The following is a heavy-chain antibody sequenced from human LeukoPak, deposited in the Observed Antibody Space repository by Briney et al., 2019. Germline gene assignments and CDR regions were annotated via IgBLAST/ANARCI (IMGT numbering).Heavy chain of an antibody. Sequence: GESLKISCKGSGCSFTSYGIGWARQMPGKGLEWMGIINPGDSVTYYSPSFQGQVTISADKSISTAYLQWSSLKASVTAMYYCARQEHGGLFDYWGQGSLVTVSS. V-gene: IGHV5-51*01. CDR2: INPGDSVT. CDR1: GCSFTSYG. CDR3: ARQEHGGLFDY. J-gene: IGHJ4*02. D-gene: IGHD4-23*01.